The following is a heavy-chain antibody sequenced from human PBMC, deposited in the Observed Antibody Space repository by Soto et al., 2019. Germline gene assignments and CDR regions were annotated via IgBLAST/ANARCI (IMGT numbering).Heavy chain of an antibody. CDR1: GYTFTSCG. CDR2: ISTYNGNT. CDR3: ARVWWELPGRNNWFAP. Sequence: QVQLVQSGAEVKKPGASVKVSCKASGYTFTSCGISWVRQAPGQGLEWMGWISTYNGNTNSAQKLQGRATMTTDTSTSTAYMDLGSLRSDDTAGYYCARVWWELPGRNNWFAPWGQGTLVTVSS. D-gene: IGHD1-26*01. J-gene: IGHJ5*02. V-gene: IGHV1-18*04.